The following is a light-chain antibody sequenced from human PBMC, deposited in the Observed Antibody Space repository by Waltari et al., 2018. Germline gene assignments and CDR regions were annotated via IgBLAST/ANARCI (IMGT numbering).Light chain of an antibody. CDR2: GAS. CDR1: HSITNF. V-gene: IGKV1-39*01. J-gene: IGKJ2*01. Sequence: DIQMTQSPSSLSASVGDRVTITCRASHSITNFLNSYQHKPGKAPKILIYGASTLQSEVPSRFSGSGSGTDFTLTITSLQPEDFASYYCQQSHSSSFGQGTRLEIK. CDR3: QQSHSSS.